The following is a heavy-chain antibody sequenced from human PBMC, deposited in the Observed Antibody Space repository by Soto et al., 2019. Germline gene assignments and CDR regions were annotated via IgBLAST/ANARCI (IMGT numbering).Heavy chain of an antibody. CDR1: GFTFSSYC. J-gene: IGHJ5*02. V-gene: IGHV3-74*01. D-gene: IGHD3-16*01. Sequence: AVSLSLSCAASGFTFSSYCMHWVRQAPGKGLVWVSRINSDGSSTSYADSVKGRFTISRDNAKNTLYLQMNSLRAEDTAVYYCVLRNWFDPWGQGTLVTVSS. CDR3: VLRNWFDP. CDR2: INSDGSST.